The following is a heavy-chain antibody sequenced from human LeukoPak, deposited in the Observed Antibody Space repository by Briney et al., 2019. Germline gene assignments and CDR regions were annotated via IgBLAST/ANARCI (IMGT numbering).Heavy chain of an antibody. D-gene: IGHD1-26*01. CDR2: INEDGSVK. V-gene: IGHV3-7*05. CDR1: GFTFSSYW. J-gene: IGHJ5*02. Sequence: PGGSLRLSCAASGFTFSSYWMHWVRQAPGKGLEWVGNINEDGSVKYYVDSVKGRFTISRDNAKNSLYLQMNSLRAEDTAVYYCARDLGASQHLSWFGPWGQGTLVTVSS. CDR3: ARDLGASQHLSWFGP.